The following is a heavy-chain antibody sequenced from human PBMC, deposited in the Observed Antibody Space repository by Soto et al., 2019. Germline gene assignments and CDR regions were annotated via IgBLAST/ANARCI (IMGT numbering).Heavy chain of an antibody. D-gene: IGHD6-13*01. CDR1: GYSFSSYW. CDR2: IYPGDSDT. V-gene: IGHV5-51*01. Sequence: GGSLKISCKGSGYSFSSYWIGWVRQMPGKGLEWMGIIYPGDSDTRYSPSFQGQVTISADKSISTAYLQWSSLKASDTAMYYCARQSEAGRHYYYYGMDVWGQGTTVTVS. CDR3: ARQSEAGRHYYYYGMDV. J-gene: IGHJ6*02.